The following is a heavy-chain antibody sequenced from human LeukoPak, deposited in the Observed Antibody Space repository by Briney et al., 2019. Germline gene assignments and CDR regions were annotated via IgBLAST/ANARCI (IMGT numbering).Heavy chain of an antibody. CDR3: ARDLGIFGVVSAY. Sequence: ASVKVSCKASGYTFTNYYMHWVRQAPGQGLEWMGRINPNSGGTNYAQKFQGRVTMTRDTSISTAYMELSRLRSDDTAVYYCARDLGIFGVVSAYWGQGTLVTVSS. J-gene: IGHJ4*02. CDR1: GYTFTNYY. CDR2: INPNSGGT. D-gene: IGHD3-3*01. V-gene: IGHV1-2*06.